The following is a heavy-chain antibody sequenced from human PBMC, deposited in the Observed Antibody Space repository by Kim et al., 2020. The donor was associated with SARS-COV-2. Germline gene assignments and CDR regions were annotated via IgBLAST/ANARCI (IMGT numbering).Heavy chain of an antibody. D-gene: IGHD6-19*01. CDR3: AKPGDPSGWYLGRFDY. Sequence: GGSLRLSCAASGFTFSSYAMSWVRQAPGKGLEWVSAISGSGGSTYYADSVKGRFTISRDNSKNTLYLQMNSLRAEDTAVYYCAKPGDPSGWYLGRFDYWGQGTLVTVSS. CDR2: ISGSGGST. V-gene: IGHV3-23*01. J-gene: IGHJ4*02. CDR1: GFTFSSYA.